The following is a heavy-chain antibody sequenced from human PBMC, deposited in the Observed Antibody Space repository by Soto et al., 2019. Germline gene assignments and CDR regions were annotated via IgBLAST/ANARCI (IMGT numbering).Heavy chain of an antibody. V-gene: IGHV4-31*03. Sequence: PSETLSLTCTVSGGSISSGGYYGSWIRQHPGKGLEWIGYIYYSGSTYYNPSLKSRVSISVDTSKNQFSLKLSPVTAADTAVYYCALLAGVLALLHFDSWGKGDLVTVSS. D-gene: IGHD2-8*02. CDR2: IYYSGST. CDR1: GGSISSGGYY. CDR3: ALLAGVLALLHFDS. J-gene: IGHJ4*02.